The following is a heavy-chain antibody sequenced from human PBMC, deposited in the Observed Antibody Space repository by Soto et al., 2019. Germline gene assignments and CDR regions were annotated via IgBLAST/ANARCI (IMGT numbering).Heavy chain of an antibody. D-gene: IGHD1-20*01. J-gene: IGHJ4*02. CDR3: AKGGDNWYFDY. CDR1: GFSFSSYP. CDR2: IMGTGGKT. Sequence: EVQLLESGGGLVQPGGSLTLSCAASGFSFSSYPMNWVRQAPGKGLESVAVIMGTGGKTYYADYVQGRFTISRDDSKSTVFLQMNSLRADDTATYYCAKGGDNWYFDYRGQGTLVTVTS. V-gene: IGHV3-23*01.